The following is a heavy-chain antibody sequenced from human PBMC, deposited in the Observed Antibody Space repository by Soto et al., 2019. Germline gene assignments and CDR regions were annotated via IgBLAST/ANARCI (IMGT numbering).Heavy chain of an antibody. Sequence: AGGSLRLSCAASGFTFSSCGMNWVRQAPGKGLEWVSYISDRGDIIYYAGSVKGRFTISRDNAKNSLYLQMNSLRDEDTAVYYCARCSANSCYSYGVDVWGQGXTVTVSS. CDR1: GFTFSSCG. CDR2: ISDRGDII. CDR3: ARCSANSCYSYGVDV. V-gene: IGHV3-48*02. D-gene: IGHD2-15*01. J-gene: IGHJ6*02.